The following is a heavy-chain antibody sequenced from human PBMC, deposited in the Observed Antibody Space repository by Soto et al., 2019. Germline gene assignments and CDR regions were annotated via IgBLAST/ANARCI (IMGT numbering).Heavy chain of an antibody. Sequence: SETLSLTCTVSGGSISSSSYYWGWIRQPPGKGLEWIGSIYYSGRTYYNPSLKSRVTISVDTSKNQFSLKLSSVTAADTAVYFCARHLAVATDRSIDYWGQETLVTVSS. D-gene: IGHD6-19*01. CDR3: ARHLAVATDRSIDY. CDR1: GGSISSSSYY. CDR2: IYYSGRT. V-gene: IGHV4-39*01. J-gene: IGHJ4*02.